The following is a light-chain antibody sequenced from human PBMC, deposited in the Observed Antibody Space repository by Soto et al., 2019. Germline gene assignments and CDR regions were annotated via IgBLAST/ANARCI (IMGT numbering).Light chain of an antibody. CDR2: LGS. CDR1: QSLLHSNGYNY. J-gene: IGKJ1*01. V-gene: IGKV2-28*01. Sequence: DIVMTQSPLSLPVTPGEPASISCRSSQSLLHSNGYNYLDWYLQKPGQSPQLLIYLGSNRSFGDPDRFSGSGSGTDFTQKISRVEAEDVGVYYCMQARQTPWTFGQLTKGEIK. CDR3: MQARQTPWT.